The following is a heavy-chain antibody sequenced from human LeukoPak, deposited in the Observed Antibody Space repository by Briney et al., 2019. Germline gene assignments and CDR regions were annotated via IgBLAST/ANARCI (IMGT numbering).Heavy chain of an antibody. V-gene: IGHV6-1*01. CDR3: ARLYRGQRIAARGFDP. J-gene: IGHJ5*02. D-gene: IGHD6-6*01. Sequence: SQTFSLTCAISGDSVSSNSAAWNWIRQSPSRGLEWLGRTYYRSKWYNDYAVSVKSRITINPDTSKNQFSLQLNSVTPEDTAVYYCARLYRGQRIAARGFDPWGQGTLVTVSS. CDR1: GDSVSSNSAA. CDR2: TYYRSKWYN.